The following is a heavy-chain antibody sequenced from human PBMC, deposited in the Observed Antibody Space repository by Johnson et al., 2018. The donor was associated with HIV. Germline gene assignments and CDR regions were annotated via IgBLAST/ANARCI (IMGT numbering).Heavy chain of an antibody. J-gene: IGHJ3*02. D-gene: IGHD7-27*01. CDR2: IYSGGST. V-gene: IGHV3-NL1*01. Sequence: QVQLVESGGGVVQPGRSLRLSCAASGFIFSRYVMHWVRQAPGKGLEWVSVIYSGGSTYYADSVKGRFTISRDNSKNTLYLQMNSLRAEDTAVYYCAKAVTWEGAFDIWGQGTMVTVSS. CDR1: GFIFSRYV. CDR3: AKAVTWEGAFDI.